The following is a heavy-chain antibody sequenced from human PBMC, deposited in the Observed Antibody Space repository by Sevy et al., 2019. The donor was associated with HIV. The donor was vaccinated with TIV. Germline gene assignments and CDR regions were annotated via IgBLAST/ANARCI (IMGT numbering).Heavy chain of an antibody. V-gene: IGHV3-48*03. Sequence: GGSLRLSCAASGFTFSVYAMNWVRQAPGKGLEWVSYISDTGSTTYYADSVKGRFTISRDNAKKSLYLQMNTLRAEDTAVYYCARGGLGGFHTSLDQWGQGTLVTVSS. D-gene: IGHD2-15*01. CDR3: ARGGLGGFHTSLDQ. J-gene: IGHJ4*02. CDR1: GFTFSVYA. CDR2: ISDTGSTT.